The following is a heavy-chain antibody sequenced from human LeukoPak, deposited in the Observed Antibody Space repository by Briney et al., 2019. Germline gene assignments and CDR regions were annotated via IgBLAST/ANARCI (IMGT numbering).Heavy chain of an antibody. V-gene: IGHV4-59*01. CDR2: IYYSGST. J-gene: IGHJ3*02. CDR3: ASRYYYDSSGYYHDAFDI. CDR1: GGSISSYY. D-gene: IGHD3-22*01. Sequence: SETLSLTCTVSGGSISSYYWSWIRQPPGKGLEWIGYIYYSGSTNYNPSLKSRVTISVDTSKNQFSLKLSSVTAADTAVYYCASRYYYDSSGYYHDAFDIWGQGTMVTVSS.